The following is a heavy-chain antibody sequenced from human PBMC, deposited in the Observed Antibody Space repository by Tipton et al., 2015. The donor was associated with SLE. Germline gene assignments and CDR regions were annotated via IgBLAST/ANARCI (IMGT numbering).Heavy chain of an antibody. CDR1: GGSLSGNY. J-gene: IGHJ4*02. CDR2: VNRSGST. Sequence: TLSLTCAMPGGSLSGNYWGWIRQPQGKGLEWIGEVNRSGSTNYNPPLKSRVTISLDTSKNQFSLKMNSVTAANTAMYYCARGAKLLSSSFDYIWGSYSMWGQGTLVTVSS. D-gene: IGHD3-16*01. CDR3: ARGAKLLSSSFDYIWGSYSM. V-gene: IGHV4-34*01.